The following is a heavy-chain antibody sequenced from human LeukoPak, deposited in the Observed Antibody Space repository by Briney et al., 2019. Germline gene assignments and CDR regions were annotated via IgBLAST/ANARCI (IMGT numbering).Heavy chain of an antibody. CDR2: INSDGSST. CDR1: GFTFSSYW. J-gene: IGHJ4*02. Sequence: GGSLRLSCAASGFTFSSYWMHWVRQAPGKGLVWVSRINSDGSSTSYADSVKGRFTISRDNAKNTLYLQMNSLRAEDTAVYYCASPLTGRVIGYWGQGTLVTVSS. D-gene: IGHD1-14*01. CDR3: ASPLTGRVIGY. V-gene: IGHV3-74*01.